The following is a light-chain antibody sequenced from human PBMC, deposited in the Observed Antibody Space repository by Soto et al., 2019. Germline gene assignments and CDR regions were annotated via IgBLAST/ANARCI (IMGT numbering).Light chain of an antibody. Sequence: QSALTQPASVSGSPAQSITISCTGTISDVGAYNYVSWYQQHPGKVPKLMIYDVYNRPSGISNRFSGSKSGNTASLTISGLQPEDEADYYCSSFTSSNTYVFGTGTKLTVL. V-gene: IGLV2-14*01. CDR2: DVY. CDR3: SSFTSSNTYV. J-gene: IGLJ1*01. CDR1: ISDVGAYNY.